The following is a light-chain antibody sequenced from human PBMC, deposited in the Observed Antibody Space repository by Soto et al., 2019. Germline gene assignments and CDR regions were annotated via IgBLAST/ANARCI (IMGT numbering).Light chain of an antibody. CDR1: QGISSA. CDR2: DAS. J-gene: IGKJ5*01. CDR3: QQFNNYRLT. Sequence: AIQLTQSPSSLSASVGDRVTITCRASQGISSALAWYQQKPGKAPKLLIYDASSLESGVPSRFSGSGSGTDFTLTISSLQPEDFATYYCQQFNNYRLTFGQGKRLEIK. V-gene: IGKV1D-13*01.